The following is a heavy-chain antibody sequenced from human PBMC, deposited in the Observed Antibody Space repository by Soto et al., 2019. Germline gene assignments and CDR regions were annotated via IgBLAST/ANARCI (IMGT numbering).Heavy chain of an antibody. J-gene: IGHJ4*02. CDR1: GFTFSSYS. V-gene: IGHV3-48*02. Sequence: GGSLRLSCAASGFTFSSYSMNWVRQAPGKGLEWVSYISSSSTAIYYADSVKGRFTISRDNAKNSLYLRMNSLRDEDTAVYYCARDVNRRFDFWGQGTPVTVSS. CDR3: ARDVNRRFDF. CDR2: ISSSSTAI.